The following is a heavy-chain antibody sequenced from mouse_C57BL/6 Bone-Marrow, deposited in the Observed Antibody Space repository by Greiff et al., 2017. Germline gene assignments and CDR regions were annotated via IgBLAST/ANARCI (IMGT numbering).Heavy chain of an antibody. CDR2: IDPNSGGT. CDR1: GYTFTSYW. CDR3: AISLKPHYYAMDY. J-gene: IGHJ4*01. V-gene: IGHV1-72*01. Sequence: VQLQQPGAELVKPGASVKLSCKASGYTFTSYWMHWVKQRPGRGLEWIGRIDPNSGGTKYNEKFKSKATLTVDKPSSTAYMQLSSLTSEASAVYYCAISLKPHYYAMDYWGQGTSVTVSS.